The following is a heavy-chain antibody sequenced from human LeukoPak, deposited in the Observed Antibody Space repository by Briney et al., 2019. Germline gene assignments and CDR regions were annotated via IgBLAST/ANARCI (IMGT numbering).Heavy chain of an antibody. V-gene: IGHV3-23*01. CDR3: AKEGCSSTSCYRARDNMDV. CDR1: GFTFSSYA. CDR2: ISGSGGRT. Sequence: PGGSLRLSCAASGFTFSSYAMSWVRQAPGKGLEWVSAISGSGGRTYYADSVKGRFTISRDNSKNTLYLQMNSLGAGERAVYYCAKEGCSSTSCYRARDNMDVWGKGTTVTVSS. J-gene: IGHJ6*03. D-gene: IGHD2-2*02.